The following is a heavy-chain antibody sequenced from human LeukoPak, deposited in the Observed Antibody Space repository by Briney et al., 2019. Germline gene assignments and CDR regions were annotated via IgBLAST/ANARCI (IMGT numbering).Heavy chain of an antibody. CDR2: ISLSGGSR. V-gene: IGHV3-11*01. J-gene: IGHJ4*02. CDR3: AKFVEWELPTYYFDY. D-gene: IGHD1-26*01. Sequence: GGSLRLSCAASGFTFSDYYMSWIRQAPGKGLEWISYISLSGGSRYYADSAQGRFTISRDNAENSLYLQMNSLRAEDTAVYYCAKFVEWELPTYYFDYWGQGTLVTVSS. CDR1: GFTFSDYY.